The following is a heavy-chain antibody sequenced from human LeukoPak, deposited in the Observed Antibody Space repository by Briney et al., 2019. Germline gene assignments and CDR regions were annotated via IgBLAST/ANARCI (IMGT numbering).Heavy chain of an antibody. V-gene: IGHV4-4*07. D-gene: IGHD6-13*01. CDR3: ARELKAAAGTLDY. CDR1: GGSISSYY. Sequence: SGTLSLTCTASGGSISSYYWSWIRQPAGKGLEWIGRIYTSGSTNYNPSLKSRVTMSVDTSKNQFSLKLSAVTAADTAVYYCARELKAAAGTLDYWGEGTLVTVSS. J-gene: IGHJ4*02. CDR2: IYTSGST.